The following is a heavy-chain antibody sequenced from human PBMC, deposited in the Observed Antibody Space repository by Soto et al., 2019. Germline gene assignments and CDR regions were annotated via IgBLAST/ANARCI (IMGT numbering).Heavy chain of an antibody. CDR3: AKDRGRRITIFGVVIVGAVDYYGMDV. J-gene: IGHJ6*02. CDR2: ISYDGSNK. V-gene: IGHV3-30*18. Sequence: GGSLRLSCAASGFTLRNHVMSWVRQAPGKGLEWVAVISYDGSNKYYADSVKGRFTISRDNSKNTLYLQMNSLRAEDTAVYYCAKDRGRRITIFGVVIVGAVDYYGMDVWGQGTTVTVSS. D-gene: IGHD3-3*01. CDR1: GFTLRNHV.